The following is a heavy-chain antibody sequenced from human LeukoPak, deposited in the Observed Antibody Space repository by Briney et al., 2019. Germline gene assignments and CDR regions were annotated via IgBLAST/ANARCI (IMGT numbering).Heavy chain of an antibody. CDR2: IKQDGSEK. V-gene: IGHV3-7*01. D-gene: IGHD2-15*01. CDR3: ARYRGLGYCSGGSCLHDAFDI. J-gene: IGHJ3*02. CDR1: GFTFSSYW. Sequence: PGGSLRLSCAASGFTFSSYWMSWVRQAPGKGLEWVANIKQDGSEKYYADSVKGRFTISRDNAKNSLYLQMNSLRAEDTAVYYCARYRGLGYCSGGSCLHDAFDIWGQGTMVTVSS.